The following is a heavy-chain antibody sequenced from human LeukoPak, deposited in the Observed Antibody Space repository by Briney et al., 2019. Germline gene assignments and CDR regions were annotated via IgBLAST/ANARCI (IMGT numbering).Heavy chain of an antibody. CDR1: GFTVSSNY. J-gene: IGHJ4*02. V-gene: IGHV3-66*01. D-gene: IGHD3-22*01. CDR3: ARVGGGYYDSSGRPDY. Sequence: GGSLRLSCAASGFTVSSNYMSWVRQAPGKGLGWVSVIYSGGSTYYADSVKGRFTISRDNSKNTLYLQMNSLRAEDTAVYYCARVGGGYYDSSGRPDYWGQGTLVTVSS. CDR2: IYSGGST.